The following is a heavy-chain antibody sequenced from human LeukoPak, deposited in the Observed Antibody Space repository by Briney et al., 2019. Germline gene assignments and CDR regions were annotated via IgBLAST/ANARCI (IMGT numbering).Heavy chain of an antibody. CDR1: GYTFTSYY. D-gene: IGHD4-11*01. V-gene: IGHV1-46*01. CDR2: INPSGGST. CDR3: ARTLPMTTVGANWFDP. J-gene: IGHJ5*02. Sequence: ASVKVSCKASGYTFTSYYMHWVRQAPGQGLEWMGIINPSGGSTSYAQKFQGRVTMTRDMSTSTVYMELSSVRSEDTAVYYCARTLPMTTVGANWFDPWGQGNLVTVSS.